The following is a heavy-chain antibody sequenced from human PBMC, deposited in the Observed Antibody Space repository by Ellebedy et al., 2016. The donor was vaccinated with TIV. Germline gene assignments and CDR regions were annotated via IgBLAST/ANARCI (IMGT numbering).Heavy chain of an antibody. Sequence: MPSETLSLTCTVSGGSISSYYWSWIRQPPGKGLEWIGYIYYSGSTNYNPSLKSRVTISVDTSKNQFSLKLSSVTAADTAVYYCARVNIVATTAQYNYYGMDVWGQGTTVTVSS. CDR1: GGSISSYY. D-gene: IGHD5-12*01. CDR2: IYYSGST. J-gene: IGHJ6*02. V-gene: IGHV4-59*01. CDR3: ARVNIVATTAQYNYYGMDV.